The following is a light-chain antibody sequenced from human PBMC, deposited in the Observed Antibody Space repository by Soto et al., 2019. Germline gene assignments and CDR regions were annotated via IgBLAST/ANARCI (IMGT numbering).Light chain of an antibody. CDR2: SVS. CDR3: CSYAGSYTYV. V-gene: IGLV2-11*01. CDR1: SSDVGGHNY. Sequence: QSVLTQPRSVSGSPGQSVTISCTGTSSDVGGHNYVSWYQQYPGKAPKLLLSSVSKRPSGVPDRFSGSKSGNTPSLTISGLQAEDEADYYCCSYAGSYTYVFGTGTKV. J-gene: IGLJ1*01.